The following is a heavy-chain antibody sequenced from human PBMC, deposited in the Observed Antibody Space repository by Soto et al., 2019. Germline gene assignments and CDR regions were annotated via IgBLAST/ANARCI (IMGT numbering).Heavy chain of an antibody. J-gene: IGHJ5*02. D-gene: IGHD3-3*01. V-gene: IGHV3-23*01. Sequence: EVQLLESGGGLVQPGGSLRLSCAASGFTFSRYAMHWVRQAPGKGLEWVSAISGGVDSKYYADSVKGRFTISRDNSKNTMYLQTISLRTEDTAVYYSAKDQSDYDFGSGYFHWFDHWGQGTLVTVSS. CDR1: GFTFSRYA. CDR2: ISGGVDSK. CDR3: AKDQSDYDFGSGYFHWFDH.